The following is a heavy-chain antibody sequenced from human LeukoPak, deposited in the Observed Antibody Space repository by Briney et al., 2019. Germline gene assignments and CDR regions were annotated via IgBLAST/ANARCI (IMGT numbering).Heavy chain of an antibody. V-gene: IGHV3-30*03. Sequence: GRSLRLSCAASGFTFSSYGMHWVRQAPGKGLEWVAVISNDGSNKYYADSVKGRFTVSRDNAKNSLYLQVNSLRAEDTAVYYCARGFAPHDYWGQGTLVTVSP. CDR2: ISNDGSNK. CDR1: GFTFSSYG. J-gene: IGHJ4*02. CDR3: ARGFAPHDY.